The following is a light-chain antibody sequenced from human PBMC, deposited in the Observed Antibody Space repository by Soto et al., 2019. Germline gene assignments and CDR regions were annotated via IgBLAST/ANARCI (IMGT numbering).Light chain of an antibody. CDR3: QQYKIWPPA. CDR2: DAS. J-gene: IGKJ1*01. CDR1: QTISNS. Sequence: EIVMTQSPATLSVSPGEGATLSCRASQTISNSLAWYQQKPGQAPRLLIYDASALPTDIPTRYSGSGYGTEFTLTISSLQSEDFAFYFCQQYKIWPPAFGQGTQVEMK. V-gene: IGKV3-15*01.